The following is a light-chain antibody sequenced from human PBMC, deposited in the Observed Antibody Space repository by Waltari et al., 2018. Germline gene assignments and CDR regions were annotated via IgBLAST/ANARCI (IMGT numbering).Light chain of an antibody. CDR3: AAWDDSLNAHYV. J-gene: IGLJ1*01. Sequence: QSVLTQPPSASGTPWQRVTISCSGSSSNIGSNTVNWYQQLPGTAPKLLIYSNNHRPSGVPDRFSGSNSGTSASLAISGLQSEDDADDYCAAWDDSLNAHYVFGTGTKVTVL. CDR1: SSNIGSNT. V-gene: IGLV1-44*01. CDR2: SNN.